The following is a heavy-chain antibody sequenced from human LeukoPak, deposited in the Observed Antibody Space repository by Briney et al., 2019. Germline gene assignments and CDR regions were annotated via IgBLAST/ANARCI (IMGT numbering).Heavy chain of an antibody. V-gene: IGHV3-30*03. J-gene: IGHJ4*02. Sequence: GRSLRLSCAASGFTFSTYGMHWVRQAPGKGLEWVAVISYDGTDKYSADSVKGRFTISRDNSKDTLYLLMNSLRAEDTAIYYCARESQYGLGSYSYWGQGTLVTVSS. CDR3: ARESQYGLGSYSY. CDR2: ISYDGTDK. CDR1: GFTFSTYG. D-gene: IGHD3-10*01.